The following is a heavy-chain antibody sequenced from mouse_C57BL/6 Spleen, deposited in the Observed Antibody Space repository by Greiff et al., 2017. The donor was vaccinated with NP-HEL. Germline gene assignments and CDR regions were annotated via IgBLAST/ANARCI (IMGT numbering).Heavy chain of an antibody. CDR2: IRNKANNHAT. CDR3: TSAYYSNYGAMDY. Sequence: EVKVEESGGGLVQPGGSMKLSCAASGFTFSDAWMDWVSQSPEKGLEWVAEIRNKANNHATYYAESVKGRFTISRDDSKSSVYLQMNSLRAEDTGMYYCTSAYYSNYGAMDYWGQGTSVTVSS. CDR1: GFTFSDAW. J-gene: IGHJ4*01. V-gene: IGHV6-6*01. D-gene: IGHD2-5*01.